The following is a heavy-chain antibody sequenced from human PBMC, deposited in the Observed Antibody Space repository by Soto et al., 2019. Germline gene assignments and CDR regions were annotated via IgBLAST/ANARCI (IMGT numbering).Heavy chain of an antibody. V-gene: IGHV5-51*01. Sequence: PGESLKISCKGSGYSFTSYWIGWVRQMPGKGLEWMGIIYPGDSDTRYSPSFQGQVTISADKSISTAYLQWSSLKASDTAMYYCARQGSSTSRRWWSYYYYYMDVWGKGTTVTVSS. J-gene: IGHJ6*03. CDR1: GYSFTSYW. CDR3: ARQGSSTSRRWWSYYYYYMDV. D-gene: IGHD2-2*01. CDR2: IYPGDSDT.